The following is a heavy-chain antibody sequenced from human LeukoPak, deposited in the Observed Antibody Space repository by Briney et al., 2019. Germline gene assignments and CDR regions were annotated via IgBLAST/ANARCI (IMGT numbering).Heavy chain of an antibody. V-gene: IGHV1-46*01. J-gene: IGHJ6*03. Sequence: GESLKISCKGSGYSFTSYYMRWVRQAPGQGLEWMGIINPSGGSTSYAQKFQGRVTMTRDMSTSTVYMELSSLRSEDTAVYYCARDGRDIVATIYYYYYMDVWGKGTTVTVSS. CDR1: GYSFTSYY. D-gene: IGHD5-12*01. CDR2: INPSGGST. CDR3: ARDGRDIVATIYYYYYMDV.